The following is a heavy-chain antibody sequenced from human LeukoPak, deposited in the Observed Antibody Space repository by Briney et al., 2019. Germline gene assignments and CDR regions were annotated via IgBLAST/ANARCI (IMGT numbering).Heavy chain of an antibody. Sequence: GGSLRLSCAASGFTFNTYAMSWVRQAPGKGLEWVSGISGIGGSTYYTDSVKGRFTISRDNSQNTLYLQMDSLRVEDTAVYYCAKDWANMVRGADHWGQGTRVTVSP. CDR1: GFTFNTYA. V-gene: IGHV3-23*01. D-gene: IGHD3-10*01. J-gene: IGHJ5*02. CDR3: AKDWANMVRGADH. CDR2: ISGIGGST.